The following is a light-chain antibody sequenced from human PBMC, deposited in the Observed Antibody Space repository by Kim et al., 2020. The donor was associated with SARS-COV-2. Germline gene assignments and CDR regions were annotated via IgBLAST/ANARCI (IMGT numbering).Light chain of an antibody. Sequence: VPPGQTASITCSGDKLGDKYACWYQLKPGQSPLLVIYQDTMRPSGIPERFSASNSGNTATLTISGTQAVDEADYYCQAWDTSLGVVFGGGTQLTVL. V-gene: IGLV3-1*01. J-gene: IGLJ2*01. CDR3: QAWDTSLGVV. CDR1: KLGDKY. CDR2: QDT.